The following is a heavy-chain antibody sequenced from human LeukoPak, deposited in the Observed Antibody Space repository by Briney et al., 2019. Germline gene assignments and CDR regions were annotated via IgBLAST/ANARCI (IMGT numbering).Heavy chain of an antibody. Sequence: GESLKISCKTSGYSFTSYNLHWVRQAPGQRLEWMGIIKPSGTDTNYAQKFQGRVIMTTDTSTSTVYMELSSLKSEDTAVYYCARVRDGYNDAYDIWAKGQWSSSLQ. D-gene: IGHD5-24*01. CDR2: IKPSGTDT. CDR3: ARVRDGYNDAYDI. V-gene: IGHV1-46*01. CDR1: GYSFTSYN. J-gene: IGHJ3*02.